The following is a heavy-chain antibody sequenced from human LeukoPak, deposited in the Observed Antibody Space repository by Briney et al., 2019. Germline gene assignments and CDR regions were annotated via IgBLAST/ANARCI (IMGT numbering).Heavy chain of an antibody. CDR2: ISGSAATT. V-gene: IGHV3-23*01. CDR1: GFTFGDYA. Sequence: GGSLRLSCTASGFTFGDYAMSWFRQAPGKGLEWVSAISGSAATTFYADSVKGRFTIFRDNSKNMLYLQMNSLRVEDTAVYYCAKGHGDSSGYYYFDSWGQGTLVTVSS. J-gene: IGHJ4*02. CDR3: AKGHGDSSGYYYFDS. D-gene: IGHD3-22*01.